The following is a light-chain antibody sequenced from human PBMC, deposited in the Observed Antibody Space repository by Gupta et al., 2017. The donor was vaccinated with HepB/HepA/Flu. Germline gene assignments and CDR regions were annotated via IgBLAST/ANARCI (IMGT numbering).Light chain of an antibody. V-gene: IGLV1-44*01. J-gene: IGLJ2*01. Sequence: QSVLTQPPSASGTPGQRVPISCSGSNSNIGPNTVNWYQQLPGTAPELLIYSNNQRPSGVPDRFSGSKSGTSASLAISGLQSDDEAEYYCAAWDYSLSGVVFGGGTKLTVL. CDR3: AAWDYSLSGVV. CDR2: SNN. CDR1: NSNIGPNT.